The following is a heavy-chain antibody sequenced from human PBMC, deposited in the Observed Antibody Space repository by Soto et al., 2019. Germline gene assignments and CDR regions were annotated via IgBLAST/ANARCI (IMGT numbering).Heavy chain of an antibody. J-gene: IGHJ4*02. CDR1: GYTLTELS. Sequence: ASVKVSCKVSGYTLTELSMHWVRQAPGKGLEWMGGFDTEDGETIYAKKFQGRVTMTEDTSTDTAYMELSSLSSEDTAVYYCATQIPNYYDSSGYHYYFDYWGQGTLVTVSS. CDR3: ATQIPNYYDSSGYHYYFDY. D-gene: IGHD3-22*01. V-gene: IGHV1-24*01. CDR2: FDTEDGET.